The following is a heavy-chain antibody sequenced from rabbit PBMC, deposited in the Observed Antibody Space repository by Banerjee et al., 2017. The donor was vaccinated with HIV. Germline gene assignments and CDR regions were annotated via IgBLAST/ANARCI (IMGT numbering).Heavy chain of an antibody. Sequence: QQQLVESGGGLVKPEGSLTLTCKASGFDLSRYYYMCWVRQAPGKGLELIACIDTNSDSTSYASWANGRFTISKTSSTVFLQMTSLTAADTATYFCARDAGYIGYGLDCLDLWGPGTLVTVS. CDR1: GFDLSRYYY. D-gene: IGHD7-1*01. J-gene: IGHJ5*01. CDR3: ARDAGYIGYGLDCLDL. V-gene: IGHV1S45*01. CDR2: IDTNSDST.